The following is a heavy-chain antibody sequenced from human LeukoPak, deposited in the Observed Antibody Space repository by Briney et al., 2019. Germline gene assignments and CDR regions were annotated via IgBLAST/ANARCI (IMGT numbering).Heavy chain of an antibody. CDR1: GYTFTGYY. CDR3: AIPSGEMYDDY. D-gene: IGHD3-10*01. CDR2: INPNSGGI. J-gene: IGHJ4*02. V-gene: IGHV1-2*02. Sequence: ASVKVSCKASGYTFTGYYMHWVRQAPGQGLEWMGWINPNSGGINYAQKFQGRVTMTRDTSISTAYMELSRLRSDDTAVYYCAIPSGEMYDDYWGQGTLVTVSS.